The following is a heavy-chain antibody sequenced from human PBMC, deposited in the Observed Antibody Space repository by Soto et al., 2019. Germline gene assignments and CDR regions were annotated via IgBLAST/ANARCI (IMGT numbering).Heavy chain of an antibody. D-gene: IGHD4-4*01. J-gene: IGHJ5*02. CDR2: INSDGSST. Sequence: PGGSLRLSCAASGFTFSSYWMHWVRQAPGKGLVWVSRINSDGSSTSYADSVKGRFTISRDNAKNTLYLQMNSLRAEDTAVYYCAKDPYRGRTNNWFDPWGQGTLVTVSS. CDR3: AKDPYRGRTNNWFDP. CDR1: GFTFSSYW. V-gene: IGHV3-74*01.